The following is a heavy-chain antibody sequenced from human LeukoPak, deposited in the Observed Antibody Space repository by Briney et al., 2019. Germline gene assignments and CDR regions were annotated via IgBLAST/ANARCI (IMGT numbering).Heavy chain of an antibody. CDR3: AKRVVGSYD. CDR2: ISGSGSST. D-gene: IGHD2-15*01. V-gene: IGHV3-23*01. Sequence: GGSLRLSCAASGFIFSSYAMAWVRQAPGKGLEWVSAISGSGSSTYYADSVKGRFTISRDNSKNTLYLQMNSLRAEDSALYYCAKRVVGSYDWGQGTPVTVSS. J-gene: IGHJ4*02. CDR1: GFIFSSYA.